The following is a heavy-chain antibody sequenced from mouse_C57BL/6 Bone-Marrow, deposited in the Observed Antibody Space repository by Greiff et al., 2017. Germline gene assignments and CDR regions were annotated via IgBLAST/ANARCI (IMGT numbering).Heavy chain of an antibody. CDR1: GYTFTSYW. V-gene: IGHV1-64*01. CDR2: IHPNSGST. J-gene: IGHJ4*01. Sequence: QVQLQQPGAELVKPGASVKLSCKASGYTFTSYWMHWVKQRPGQGLEWIGMIHPNSGSTNYNEKFKSKATLTVDKSSSTAYMQLSSLTSEDSAVYYCVDSSPYYAMDYGGQGTSVTVSS. D-gene: IGHD3-2*01. CDR3: VDSSPYYAMDY.